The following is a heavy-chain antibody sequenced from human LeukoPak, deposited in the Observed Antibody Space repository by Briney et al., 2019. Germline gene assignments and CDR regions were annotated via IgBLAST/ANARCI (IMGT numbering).Heavy chain of an antibody. D-gene: IGHD3-3*01. CDR2: INPNSGGT. CDR1: GYTFTGYY. V-gene: IGHV1-2*02. Sequence: ASVKVSCKASGYTFTGYYMHWVRQAPGQGLEWMGWINPNSGGTNYAQKFQGRVTMTRNTSISTAYMELSRLRSDDTAVYYCARDPVSTYYDFWSGYRQNNWFDPWGQGTLVTVSS. CDR3: ARDPVSTYYDFWSGYRQNNWFDP. J-gene: IGHJ5*02.